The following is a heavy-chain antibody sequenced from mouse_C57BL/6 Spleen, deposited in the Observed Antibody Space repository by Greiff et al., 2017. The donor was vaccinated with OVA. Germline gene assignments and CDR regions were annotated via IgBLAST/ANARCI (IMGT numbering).Heavy chain of an antibody. CDR1: GYTFTDYN. CDR3: ARVSPIYYGNFDY. J-gene: IGHJ2*01. Sequence: VQLQQSGPELVKPGASVKIPCKASGYTFTDYNMDWVKQSHGKSLEWIGDINPNNGGTIYNQKFKGKATLTVDKSSSTAYMELRSLTSEDTAVYYCARVSPIYYGNFDYWGQGTTRTVSS. CDR2: INPNNGGT. D-gene: IGHD2-1*01. V-gene: IGHV1-18*01.